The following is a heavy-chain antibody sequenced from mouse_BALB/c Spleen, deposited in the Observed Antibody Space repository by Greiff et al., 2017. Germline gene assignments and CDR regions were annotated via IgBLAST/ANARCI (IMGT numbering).Heavy chain of an antibody. CDR2: ILPGGGST. CDR1: GYTFSSYW. Sequence: QVQLQQSGAELMEPGASVKISCKATGYTFSSYWIEWVKQRPGHGLEWIGEILPGGGSTNYNENFTGKATLTADTSSNTAYMQLSSLTSEDSAVYYYARRIATVEGDWGQGTTLTVSS. CDR3: ARRIATVEGD. J-gene: IGHJ2*01. D-gene: IGHD1-1*01. V-gene: IGHV1-9*01.